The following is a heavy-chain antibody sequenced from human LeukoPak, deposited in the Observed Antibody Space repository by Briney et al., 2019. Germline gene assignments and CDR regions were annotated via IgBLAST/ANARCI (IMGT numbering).Heavy chain of an antibody. CDR2: IIPIFGTA. Sequence: SVKVSCKASGGTFSSYAISWVRQAPGQGLEWMGGIIPIFGTANYAQKFQGRVTITADKSTSTAYMELSSLRSEDTAVYYCARDPRYSSGWRNAFDIWGQGTMVTVSS. V-gene: IGHV1-69*06. CDR1: GGTFSSYA. CDR3: ARDPRYSSGWRNAFDI. J-gene: IGHJ3*02. D-gene: IGHD6-19*01.